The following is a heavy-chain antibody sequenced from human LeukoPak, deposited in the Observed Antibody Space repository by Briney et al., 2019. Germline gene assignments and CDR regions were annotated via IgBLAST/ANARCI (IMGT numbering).Heavy chain of an antibody. Sequence: GGSLRLSCAASGFTFSSYWMSWVRQAPGKGLEWVANIKQDGSNKYYADSVKGRFTISRDNSKNTLYLQMNSLRAEDTAVYYCARDKSPGYCSGGSCYYTPDYWGQGTLVTVSS. V-gene: IGHV3-7*01. CDR2: IKQDGSNK. D-gene: IGHD2-15*01. J-gene: IGHJ4*02. CDR3: ARDKSPGYCSGGSCYYTPDY. CDR1: GFTFSSYW.